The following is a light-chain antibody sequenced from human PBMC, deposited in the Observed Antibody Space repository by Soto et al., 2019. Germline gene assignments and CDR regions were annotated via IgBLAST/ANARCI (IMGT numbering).Light chain of an antibody. CDR3: QQYGSSIT. CDR1: QSTSTY. Sequence: EFVLTQSPATLSLSPGERATLSCRASQSTSTYLAWYQQKPGQAPRLLIYDASNRATGIPARFSGSGSGTDFTLTISDLEPEDFAVYYCQQYGSSITFGQGTRLEIK. V-gene: IGKV3-11*01. CDR2: DAS. J-gene: IGKJ5*01.